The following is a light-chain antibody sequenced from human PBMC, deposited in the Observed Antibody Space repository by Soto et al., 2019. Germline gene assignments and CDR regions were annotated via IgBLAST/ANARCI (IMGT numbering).Light chain of an antibody. CDR1: QSVSSN. V-gene: IGKV3-15*01. CDR2: GAS. J-gene: IGKJ4*01. Sequence: EIVMTQSPATLSVSPGERATLSCRASQSVSSNLAWYQQKPGHAPRLLLYGASTRATGIAARFSGSGSGTEFTLTISSLQSEDFAVYYWQQYNNWPPITFGGGTKVDIK. CDR3: QQYNNWPPIT.